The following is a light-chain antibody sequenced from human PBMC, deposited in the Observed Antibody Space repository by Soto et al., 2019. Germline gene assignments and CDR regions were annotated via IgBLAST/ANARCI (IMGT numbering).Light chain of an antibody. V-gene: IGKV3-20*01. J-gene: IGKJ1*01. CDR3: QQCGVSPRT. CDR2: GVS. Sequence: EIVLTQSPGTPSLSPGERATLSCRASQSVGFSYLAWYQQKPGQAPRLLIYGVSTRATGIPDRFSGSGSGTDFTLTISRLEPEDFAVYYCQQCGVSPRTFGQGTKVDIK. CDR1: QSVGFSY.